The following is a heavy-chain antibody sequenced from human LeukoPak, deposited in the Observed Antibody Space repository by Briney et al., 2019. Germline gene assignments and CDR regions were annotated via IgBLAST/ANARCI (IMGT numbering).Heavy chain of an antibody. V-gene: IGHV3-21*01. CDR1: GFTFSSYS. J-gene: IGHJ4*02. Sequence: GGSLRLSCAASGFTFSSYSMNWVRQAPGKGLEWVSSISSSSSYIYYADSVKGRFTISRDNAKYSLYLQMNSLRAEDTAVYYCAREGITGTAYFDYWGQGTLVTVSS. CDR2: ISSSSSYI. D-gene: IGHD1-20*01. CDR3: AREGITGTAYFDY.